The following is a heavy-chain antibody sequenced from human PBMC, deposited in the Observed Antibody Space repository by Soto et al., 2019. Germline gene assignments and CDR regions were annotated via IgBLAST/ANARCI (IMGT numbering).Heavy chain of an antibody. CDR2: ISQSGNT. Sequence: SETLSLTCSIYSGSFSGYYWSWIRQPPGKGLEWIGEISQSGNTNYSPSLKSRVSISINTSKNRFALNLASVYAADTAVYYCARAPKVSGSSQTRPDFWGQGALVTVSS. CDR1: SGSFSGYY. J-gene: IGHJ4*02. V-gene: IGHV4-34*01. CDR3: ARAPKVSGSSQTRPDF. D-gene: IGHD6-25*01.